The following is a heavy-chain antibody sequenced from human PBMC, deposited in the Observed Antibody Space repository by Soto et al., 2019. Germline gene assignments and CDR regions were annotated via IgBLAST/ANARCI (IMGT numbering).Heavy chain of an antibody. CDR1: GSSINGSGYY. CDR2: MFYGVST. J-gene: IGHJ4*02. D-gene: IGHD3-3*02. CDR3: ARLPSRHLVDY. Sequence: SETLSLTCTVSGSSINGSGYYWGWIRQHPGKGLEWIGSMFYGVSTYYNPSLKSRVTVSVDTSKNQFSLNLRSVTAADTAVYYCARLPSRHLVDYWGQGTLVTVSS. V-gene: IGHV4-39*01.